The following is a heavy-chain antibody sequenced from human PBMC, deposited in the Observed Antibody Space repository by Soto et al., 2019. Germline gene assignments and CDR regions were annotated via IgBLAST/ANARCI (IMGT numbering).Heavy chain of an antibody. CDR1: GFTVSSYA. CDR3: AKDPTYSNYFDL. CDR2: ITCGGSSI. D-gene: IGHD2-15*01. J-gene: IGHJ5*02. Sequence: GSLRLSCAASGFTVSSYAMHWVHQAPGKGLKWVSAITCGGSSIYYADSVKGRFTISRDNSKNTLYLQMHSLRAEDTAVYFCAKDPTYSNYFDLWGQGTLVTVSS. V-gene: IGHV3-23*01.